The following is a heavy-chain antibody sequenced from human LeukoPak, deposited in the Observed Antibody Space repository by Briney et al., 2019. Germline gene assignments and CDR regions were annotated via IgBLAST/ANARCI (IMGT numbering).Heavy chain of an antibody. CDR2: IYISGST. V-gene: IGHV4-4*07. Sequence: SETLSLTCTVSGGSIRSYYWSWIRQPAEKGLEWIGRIYISGSTNYNPSLKSRVTMSVDTSKNQFSLKLSSVTAADTAVYYCACVTVSTGYCSGGSCFLDSNWFDPWGQGTLVTVSS. CDR1: GGSIRSYY. J-gene: IGHJ5*02. CDR3: ACVTVSTGYCSGGSCFLDSNWFDP. D-gene: IGHD2-15*01.